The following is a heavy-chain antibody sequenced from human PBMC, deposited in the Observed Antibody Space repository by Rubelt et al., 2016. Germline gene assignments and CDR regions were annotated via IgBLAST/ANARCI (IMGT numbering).Heavy chain of an antibody. CDR1: GFSFSSYA. CDR2: ISSNGHTQ. Sequence: QVQLVESGGGVVQPGRSLRLSCAASGFSFSSYAMHWVRQAPGKGLEGVAFISSNGHTQYYGDSVKGRFTVSRDSSKNTLYLQMNSLRSEDTAVYYCARDGGRDGYNFHSWGQGTLVTVSS. V-gene: IGHV3-30*04. CDR3: ARDGGRDGYNFHS. J-gene: IGHJ5*02. D-gene: IGHD5-24*01.